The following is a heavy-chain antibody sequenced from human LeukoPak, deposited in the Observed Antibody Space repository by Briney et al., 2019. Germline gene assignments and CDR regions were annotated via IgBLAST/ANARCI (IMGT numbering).Heavy chain of an antibody. V-gene: IGHV3-48*03. D-gene: IGHD4-17*01. Sequence: PGGSLRLSCAAPGFTFSSYEMNWVRQAPGKGLEWVSDISSSGSTIYYADSVKGRFTISRDNAKNSLYLQMNSLRAEDTAVYYCARDPPPDYGDYFDYWGQGTLVTVSS. CDR2: ISSSGSTI. CDR1: GFTFSSYE. CDR3: ARDPPPDYGDYFDY. J-gene: IGHJ4*02.